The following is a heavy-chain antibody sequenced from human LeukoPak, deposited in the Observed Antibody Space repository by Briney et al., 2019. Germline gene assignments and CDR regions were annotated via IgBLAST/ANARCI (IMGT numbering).Heavy chain of an antibody. CDR3: ARDSDY. Sequence: GGSLRLSCAASGFTVNRKSMTWVRQAPGKGLEWVSVIYSGGSTYYADSVKGRFTISRDNSKNTLYLQMNSLRAEDTAVYYCARDSDYWGQGTLVTVSS. CDR2: IYSGGST. CDR1: GFTVNRKS. V-gene: IGHV3-66*01. J-gene: IGHJ4*02.